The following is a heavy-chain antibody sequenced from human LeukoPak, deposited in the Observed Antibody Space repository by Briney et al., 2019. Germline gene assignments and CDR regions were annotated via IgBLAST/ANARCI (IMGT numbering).Heavy chain of an antibody. CDR2: IYYSGST. V-gene: IGHV4-31*03. D-gene: IGHD5-18*01. Sequence: SETLSLTCTVSGGSISSGGYYWSWIRQHPGKGLEWIGYIYYSGSTYYNPSLKSRVTISVDTSKNQFSLKLSSVTAADTAVYYCARDTDDTLDTIAGFDPWGQGTLVTVSS. J-gene: IGHJ5*02. CDR1: GGSISSGGYY. CDR3: ARDTDDTLDTIAGFDP.